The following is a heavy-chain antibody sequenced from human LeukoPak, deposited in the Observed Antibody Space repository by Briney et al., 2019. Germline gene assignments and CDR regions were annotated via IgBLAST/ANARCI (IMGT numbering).Heavy chain of an antibody. D-gene: IGHD2-21*02. CDR1: GGSISSYY. V-gene: IGHV4-59*01. Sequence: PSETLSLTCTVSGGSISSYYWSWIRQPPGKGLEWIGDIYYSGTTNYNPSLKSPVTISIDTSKNQFSLKLSSVTAADTAVYYCARGGTRDGGHYSDYWGQGTLVTVSS. CDR3: ARGGTRDGGHYSDY. J-gene: IGHJ4*02. CDR2: IYYSGTT.